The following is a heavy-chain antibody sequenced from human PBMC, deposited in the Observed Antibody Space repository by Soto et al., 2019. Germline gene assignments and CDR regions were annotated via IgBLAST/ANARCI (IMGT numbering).Heavy chain of an antibody. V-gene: IGHV1-69*13. CDR3: ARDPSTVNKLIGVWFDP. J-gene: IGHJ5*02. D-gene: IGHD4-4*01. CDR1: GDTFGRLT. CDR2: IKPISDTT. Sequence: SLKVSGQGSGDTFGRLTINWVRQAPGQGLEWMGGIKPISDTTTYAQRFQGRVTFTADASTSTVYMELSSLRSEDTAMYYCARDPSTVNKLIGVWFDPWGQGTLVTVSS.